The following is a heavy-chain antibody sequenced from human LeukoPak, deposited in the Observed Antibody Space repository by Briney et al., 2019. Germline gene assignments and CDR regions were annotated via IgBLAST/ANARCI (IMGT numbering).Heavy chain of an antibody. D-gene: IGHD1-14*01. CDR2: ISGSGGST. V-gene: IGHV3-23*01. Sequence: GGSLRLSCAASGFTFSDYAMSWVRQAPGKGLEWVSTISGSGGSTYYADSVKGRFTISRDSSKNTLYLQMNNLRPEDTAVYYCARLHNLNCDYWGLGTLVTVSS. J-gene: IGHJ4*02. CDR3: ARLHNLNCDY. CDR1: GFTFSDYA.